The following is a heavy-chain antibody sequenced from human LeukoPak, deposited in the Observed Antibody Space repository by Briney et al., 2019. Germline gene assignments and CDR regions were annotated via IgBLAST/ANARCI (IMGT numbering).Heavy chain of an antibody. V-gene: IGHV4-59*08. CDR1: GGSISSHY. Sequence: SETLSLTCTLSGGSISSHYWSWIRQSPGKALQWIGYIYYSGSTNYNPSLKSRVTISVDTSKNQFSLKLSSVTATDTAVYFCAGHSSSWDAFDIWGQGTMVTVSS. D-gene: IGHD6-13*01. CDR3: AGHSSSWDAFDI. CDR2: IYYSGST. J-gene: IGHJ3*02.